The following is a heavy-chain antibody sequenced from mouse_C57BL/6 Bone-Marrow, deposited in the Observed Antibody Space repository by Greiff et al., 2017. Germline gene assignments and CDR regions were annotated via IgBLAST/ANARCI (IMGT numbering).Heavy chain of an antibody. V-gene: IGHV7-3*02. D-gene: IGHD2-12*01. CDR1: GFTFTDYY. J-gene: IGHJ4*01. CDR3: ARRYNYAMDY. Sequence: DVKLVESGGGLVQPGGSLRLSCATSGFTFTDYYMSWVRQPPGKALEWLGFIRNKANGYTTEYSASVKGRFTISRDNSQSILYLQMNTLRAEDSATYYCARRYNYAMDYWGQGTSVTVSS. CDR2: IRNKANGYTT.